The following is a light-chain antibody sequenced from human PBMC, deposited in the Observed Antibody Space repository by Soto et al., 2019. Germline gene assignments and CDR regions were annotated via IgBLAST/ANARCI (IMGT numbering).Light chain of an antibody. V-gene: IGKV1D-12*01. J-gene: IGKJ5*01. CDR2: AAS. CDR3: QQAYSFPIT. CDR1: QVMSSW. Sequence: DIQMTQSPSSVSASVGDTVTINCRASQVMSSWLAWYQQRPGKAPKLLIFAASTLQSGAPARFSGSGSGTDFTLSINSLQPEDFATYYCQQAYSFPITFGQGTRLEIK.